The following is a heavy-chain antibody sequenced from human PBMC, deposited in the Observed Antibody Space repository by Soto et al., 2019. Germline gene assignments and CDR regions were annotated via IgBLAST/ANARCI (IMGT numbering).Heavy chain of an antibody. CDR2: IYYSGST. V-gene: IGHV4-39*01. CDR1: GGSISNSSYY. D-gene: IGHD3-10*01. J-gene: IGHJ6*02. Sequence: SETLSLTCTVSGGSISNSSYYWGWIRQPPGKGLEWIGSIYYSGSTYYNPSLKSRVTISVDTSKNQFSLKLSSVTAADTAVYYCARQSYYYGSGSYSPYYYYGMDVWGQGTTVTVSS. CDR3: ARQSYYYGSGSYSPYYYYGMDV.